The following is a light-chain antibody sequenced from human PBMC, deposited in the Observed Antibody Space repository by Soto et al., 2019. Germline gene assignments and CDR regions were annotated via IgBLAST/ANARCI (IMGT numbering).Light chain of an antibody. CDR2: LTS. CDR3: HQRQSWPRT. Sequence: EIVLTQSPATLSSFPGDMVTLSCRASQAVNTRFAWYQHKPGQAPRLLIYLTSTRAAGIPARFSGSGSGTDFTLTISDVEPEDFAVYYCHQRQSWPRTFGQGTKVDIQ. CDR1: QAVNTR. J-gene: IGKJ1*01. V-gene: IGKV3-11*01.